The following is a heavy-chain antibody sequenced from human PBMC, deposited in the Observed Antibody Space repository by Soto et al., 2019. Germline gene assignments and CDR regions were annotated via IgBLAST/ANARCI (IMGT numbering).Heavy chain of an antibody. J-gene: IGHJ6*02. CDR2: IWYDGSNK. CDR3: ARGAGTFDYYYGMDV. D-gene: IGHD6-13*01. CDR1: GFTFSSYG. Sequence: QVQLVESGGGVVQPGRSLRLSCAASGFTFSSYGMHWVRQAPGKGLEWVAVIWYDGSNKYYADSVKGRFTISRDNSKNTLYLLMNSLRAEDTAVYYCARGAGTFDYYYGMDVWGQGTTVTVSS. V-gene: IGHV3-33*01.